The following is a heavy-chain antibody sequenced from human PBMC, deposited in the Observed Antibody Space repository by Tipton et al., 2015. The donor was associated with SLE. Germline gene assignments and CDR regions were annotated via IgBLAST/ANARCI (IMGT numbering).Heavy chain of an antibody. CDR2: ISFDGSDT. CDR3: AKDAVGFNGVYDPFDM. Sequence: SLRLSCAASGFSFSDYAMFWVRQAPGKGLEWVADISFDGSDTYYADSVKGRFTISRDDTRRTLYLEMSSLRAEDMATYYCAKDAVGFNGVYDPFDMWGLGTMVTVSS. J-gene: IGHJ3*02. V-gene: IGHV3-30*04. D-gene: IGHD2-8*01. CDR1: GFSFSDYA.